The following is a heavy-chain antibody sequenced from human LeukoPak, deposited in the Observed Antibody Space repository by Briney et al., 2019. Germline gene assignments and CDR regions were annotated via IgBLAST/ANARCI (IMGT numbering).Heavy chain of an antibody. J-gene: IGHJ4*02. CDR2: IRYDGSNK. CDR3: AKALEAKKYSSSPADY. Sequence: SGGSLRLSCAASGFTFSSYGMHWVRQAPGKGLEWVAVIRYDGSNKYYADSVKGRFTISRDNSKNTLYLQMNSLRAEDTAVYYCAKALEAKKYSSSPADYWGQGTLVTVSS. D-gene: IGHD6-13*01. CDR1: GFTFSSYG. V-gene: IGHV3-30*02.